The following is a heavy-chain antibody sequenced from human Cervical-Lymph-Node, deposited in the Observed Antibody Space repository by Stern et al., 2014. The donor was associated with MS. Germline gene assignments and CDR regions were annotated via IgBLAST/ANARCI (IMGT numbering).Heavy chain of an antibody. Sequence: VQLVESGPGLVKPSETLSLTCTVSGDSISSSSYYWGWIRQPPGKGLEWIGSIYYSGSTYYNPSLKSRVTISVDTSKNQFSLKRSSLPAADTAVYYCARHGRPVVTTTDFDYWGQGTLVTVSS. CDR3: ARHGRPVVTTTDFDY. V-gene: IGHV4-39*01. D-gene: IGHD2-21*02. CDR1: GDSISSSSYY. J-gene: IGHJ4*02. CDR2: IYYSGST.